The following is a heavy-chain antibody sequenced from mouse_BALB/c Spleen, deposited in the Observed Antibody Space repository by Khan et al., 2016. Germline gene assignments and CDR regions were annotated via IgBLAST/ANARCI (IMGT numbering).Heavy chain of an antibody. CDR3: AKGITTVVATSYYFDY. Sequence: QVQLQQAGPELVKPGASVRMSCKASGYKFTDYVISWVKQRTGQGLEWIGEIYPGSGHTYYNEKFKGKDTLTADKSSNTANMQLSSLTSEDSAVYFCAKGITTVVATSYYFDYWGQGTTLTVSS. D-gene: IGHD1-1*01. J-gene: IGHJ2*01. CDR2: IYPGSGHT. CDR1: GYKFTDYV. V-gene: IGHV1-81*01.